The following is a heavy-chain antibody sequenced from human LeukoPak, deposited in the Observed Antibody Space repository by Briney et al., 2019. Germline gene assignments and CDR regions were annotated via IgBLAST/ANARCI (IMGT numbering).Heavy chain of an antibody. Sequence: TSETLSLTCTVSGGSVDSASYYWSWIRQPPGQGLELIGYIYYSGSTNYNPSLKSRVTISVDTSKNQFSLKLSSVTAADTAVYYCARVYDFWSGYSLNVPPYYYYYGMDVWGQGTTVTVSS. V-gene: IGHV4-61*01. D-gene: IGHD3-3*01. CDR3: ARVYDFWSGYSLNVPPYYYYYGMDV. J-gene: IGHJ6*02. CDR2: IYYSGST. CDR1: GGSVDSASYY.